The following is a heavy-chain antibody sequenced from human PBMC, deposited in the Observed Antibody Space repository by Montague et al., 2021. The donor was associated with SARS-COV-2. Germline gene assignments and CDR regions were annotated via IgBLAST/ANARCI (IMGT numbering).Heavy chain of an antibody. CDR2: KKCS. Sequence: KKCSDYAPSVRGRLTVNPDASKNEFSLELNYVTPEDTAVYYCVRYSGWFYFDFWGQGTLVTVSS. J-gene: IGHJ4*02. V-gene: IGHV6-1*01. CDR3: VRYSGWFYFDF. D-gene: IGHD6-19*01.